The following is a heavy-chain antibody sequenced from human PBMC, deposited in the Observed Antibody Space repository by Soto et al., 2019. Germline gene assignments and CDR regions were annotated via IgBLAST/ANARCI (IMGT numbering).Heavy chain of an antibody. CDR2: IIPIFGTA. D-gene: IGHD2-15*01. J-gene: IGHJ5*02. CDR1: GGTFSSYA. Sequence: ASVKVSCKASGGTFSSYAISWVRQAPGQGLEWMGGIIPIFGTANYAQKFQGRVTITADESTSKAYMELSSLRSEDTAVYYCARDEGCSGGSCYHDAFWFDPWGQGTLVTVSS. V-gene: IGHV1-69*13. CDR3: ARDEGCSGGSCYHDAFWFDP.